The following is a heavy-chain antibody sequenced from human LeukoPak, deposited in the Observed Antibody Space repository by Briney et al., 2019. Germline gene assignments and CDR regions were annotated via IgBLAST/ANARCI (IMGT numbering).Heavy chain of an antibody. Sequence: PGGSLRLSCAASGFTFSTYWMSWVRQAPGKGLEWVANIKQDGSEDYYVDSVKGRFTISRDNAKNSLFLQMNSLRAEDTALYYCARVGLWHYPVDSWGQGTLVTVSS. D-gene: IGHD1-7*01. CDR3: ARVGLWHYPVDS. CDR2: IKQDGSED. J-gene: IGHJ4*02. V-gene: IGHV3-7*01. CDR1: GFTFSTYW.